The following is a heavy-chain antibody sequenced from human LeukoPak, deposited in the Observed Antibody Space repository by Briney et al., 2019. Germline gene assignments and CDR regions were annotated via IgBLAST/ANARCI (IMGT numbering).Heavy chain of an antibody. CDR1: GGSFSGYY. CDR3: ARGLYYDSSGP. Sequence: SETLSLTCAVYGGSFSGYYWSWIRQPPGKGLEWIGEINHSGSTNYNPSLKSRVTISVDTSKNQFSPKLSSVTAADTAVYYCARGLYYDSSGPWGQGTLVTVSS. CDR2: INHSGST. V-gene: IGHV4-34*01. D-gene: IGHD3-22*01. J-gene: IGHJ4*02.